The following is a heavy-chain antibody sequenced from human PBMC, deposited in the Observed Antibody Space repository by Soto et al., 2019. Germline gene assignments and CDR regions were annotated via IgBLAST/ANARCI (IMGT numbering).Heavy chain of an antibody. CDR1: GFTFSSYA. CDR2: ISGSGGST. CDR3: VAVAGIWYAFDI. J-gene: IGHJ3*02. V-gene: IGHV3-23*01. Sequence: EVQLLESGGGLVQPGGSLRLSCAASGFTFSSYAMSWVRQAPGKGLEWVSAISGSGGSTYYADSVKGRFTISRDNSKNTLYLQVNSLRAEDTAVYYCVAVAGIWYAFDIWGQGTMVTVSS. D-gene: IGHD6-19*01.